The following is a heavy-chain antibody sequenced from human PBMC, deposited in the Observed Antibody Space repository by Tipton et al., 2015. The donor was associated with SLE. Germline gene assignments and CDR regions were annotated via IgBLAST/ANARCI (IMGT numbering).Heavy chain of an antibody. CDR1: GFKVRSYW. J-gene: IGHJ4*02. CDR2: INADGSSI. CDR3: AGGRYHGNYVGDF. D-gene: IGHD3-16*02. V-gene: IGHV3-74*03. Sequence: GSLRLSCAASGFKVRSYWMHWVRQVPGKGLVWVSRINADGSSIKYADFVRGRFTISRDNAKNTLYLQMSGLGAGDTAVYYCAGGRYHGNYVGDFWGQGTLVSVSS.